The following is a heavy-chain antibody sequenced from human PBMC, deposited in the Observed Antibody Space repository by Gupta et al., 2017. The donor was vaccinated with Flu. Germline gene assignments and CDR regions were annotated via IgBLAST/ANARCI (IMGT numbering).Heavy chain of an antibody. D-gene: IGHD3-22*01. J-gene: IGHJ3*02. CDR3: VKDPGYYDSSGPYDGFDI. V-gene: IGHV3-64D*06. CDR2: ISSNGGST. Sequence: KGLEYVSAISSNGGSTYYADSVKGRFTISRDNSKNTLYLQMSSLRAEDTAVYYCVKDPGYYDSSGPYDGFDIWGQGTMVTVSS.